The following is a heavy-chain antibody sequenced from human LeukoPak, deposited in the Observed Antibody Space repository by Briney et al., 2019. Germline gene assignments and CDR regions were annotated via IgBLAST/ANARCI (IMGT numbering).Heavy chain of an antibody. CDR3: ASRGDLDQHIDP. Sequence: PSETLSLTCTVSGDSMSGYYRTWIRQPPGRGLEWIGYIHYSGRTKCNPSLKSRVTISIDTSKNQFSLKLTSVTAADTAVYYCASRGDLDQHIDPWGQGTLVTVSS. CDR2: IHYSGRT. D-gene: IGHD2-21*02. V-gene: IGHV4-59*01. J-gene: IGHJ5*02. CDR1: GDSMSGYY.